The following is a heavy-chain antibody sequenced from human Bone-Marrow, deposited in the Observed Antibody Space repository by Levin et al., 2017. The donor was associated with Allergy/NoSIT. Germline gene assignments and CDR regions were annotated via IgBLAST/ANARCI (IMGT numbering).Heavy chain of an antibody. CDR1: DDSIRSYS. D-gene: IGHD2-8*01. CDR2: IFYSGIT. J-gene: IGHJ6*02. CDR3: ARGGVHGLDA. V-gene: IGHV4-59*01. Sequence: PGGSLRLSCSVSDDSIRSYSWNWIRQPPGKGLEWLGFIFYSGITKFSPSLKSRLTLSVDKAKNHLSLKLKSVTAADTAIYYCARGGVHGLDAWGQGTTVSVSS.